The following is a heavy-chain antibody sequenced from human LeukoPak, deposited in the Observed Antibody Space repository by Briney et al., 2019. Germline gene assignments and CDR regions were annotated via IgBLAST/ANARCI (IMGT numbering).Heavy chain of an antibody. CDR3: ARGGWGYCSSTSCASARYFDY. J-gene: IGHJ4*02. D-gene: IGHD2-2*01. V-gene: IGHV4-34*01. Sequence: PSETLSLTCAVYGGSFSGYYWSWIRQPPGKGLEWIGEINHSGSTNYNPSLKSRVTISVDTSKNQFSLKLSSVTAADTAVYYCARGGWGYCSSTSCASARYFDYWGQGTLVTVSS. CDR2: INHSGST. CDR1: GGSFSGYY.